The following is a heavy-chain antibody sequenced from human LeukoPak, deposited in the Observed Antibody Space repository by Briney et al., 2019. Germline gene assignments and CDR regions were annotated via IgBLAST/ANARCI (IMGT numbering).Heavy chain of an antibody. D-gene: IGHD4-11*01. CDR1: GGSISSSSYY. Sequence: SETLSLTCTVSGGSISSSSYYWSWIRQPPGKGLEWIGEINHSGSTNYNPSLKSRVTISVDTSKNQFSLKLSSVTAADTAVYYCARFFPDYSRPPGYYYYYYMDVWGKGTTVTVSS. J-gene: IGHJ6*03. V-gene: IGHV4-39*07. CDR2: INHSGST. CDR3: ARFFPDYSRPPGYYYYYYMDV.